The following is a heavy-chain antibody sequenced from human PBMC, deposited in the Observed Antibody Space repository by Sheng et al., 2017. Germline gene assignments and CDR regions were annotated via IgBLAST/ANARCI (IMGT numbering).Heavy chain of an antibody. Sequence: QLQLQESGPGLVKPSETLSLTCTVSGGSISSSGYYWGWIRQPPGKGLEWIGTFYYSGGTYYNPSLKSRVTISVDKSKNQFSLKVSSVTAEDTAVYYCARSGVGATDYFDYWGQGTLVTVSS. CDR2: FYYSGGT. D-gene: IGHD1-26*01. CDR3: ARSGVGATDYFDY. CDR1: GGSISSSGYY. V-gene: IGHV4-39*07. J-gene: IGHJ4*02.